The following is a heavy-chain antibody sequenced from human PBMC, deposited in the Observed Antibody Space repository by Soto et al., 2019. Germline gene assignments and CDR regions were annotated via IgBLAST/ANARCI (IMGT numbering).Heavy chain of an antibody. CDR1: GYTFTGYY. D-gene: IGHD3-10*01. Sequence: ASVKVSCKASGYTFTGYYMHWVRQATGQGLEWMGWINPNSGGTNYAQKFQGRVTMTRDTSISTAYLELSRLRSDDTAVYYCASPVVSWAIWLGEQYSDAFEIWRKRTMVTV. CDR3: ASPVVSWAIWLGEQYSDAFEI. J-gene: IGHJ3*02. CDR2: INPNSGGT. V-gene: IGHV1-2*02.